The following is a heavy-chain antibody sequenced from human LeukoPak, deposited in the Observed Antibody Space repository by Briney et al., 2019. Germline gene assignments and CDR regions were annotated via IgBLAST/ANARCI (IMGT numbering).Heavy chain of an antibody. J-gene: IGHJ4*02. V-gene: IGHV1-2*02. Sequence: GSVKVSCTASGYTFTGYYMHWVRQAPGQGLEWMGWINPNSGGTNYAQKFQGRVTMTRDTSISTAYMELSRLRSDDTAVYYCARSKSIAARLGGYWGQGTLVTVSS. CDR3: ARSKSIAARLGGY. CDR2: INPNSGGT. CDR1: GYTFTGYY. D-gene: IGHD6-6*01.